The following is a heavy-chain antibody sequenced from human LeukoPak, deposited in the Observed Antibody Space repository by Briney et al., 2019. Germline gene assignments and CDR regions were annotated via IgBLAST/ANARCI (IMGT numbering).Heavy chain of an antibody. CDR3: ARVAGGYDFMTTDYYMDV. CDR2: IYYSGST. Sequence: PSETLSLTCNVSGVSISSYYWSWIRQPPGKGLEWIGYIYYSGSTNYNPSLKSRVTISVDTSKNQFSLKLSSVTAADTAVYYCARVAGGYDFMTTDYYMDVWGKGTTVTVSS. J-gene: IGHJ6*03. V-gene: IGHV4-59*12. D-gene: IGHD5-12*01. CDR1: GVSISSYY.